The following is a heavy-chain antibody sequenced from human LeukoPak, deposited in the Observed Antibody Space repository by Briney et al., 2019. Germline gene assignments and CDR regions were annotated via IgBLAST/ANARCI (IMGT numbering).Heavy chain of an antibody. Sequence: TGGSLTLSCAASGFTFSNYAMSWVRQAPGKGLEWVSTLGGRGVLTYYADSVRGRFTVSRDNSKNTLYLQMNSLRAEDTAVYYCARRDVSGYYALDYWGQGFLVTVSS. D-gene: IGHD3-22*01. V-gene: IGHV3-23*01. CDR1: GFTFSNYA. J-gene: IGHJ4*02. CDR2: LGGRGVLT. CDR3: ARRDVSGYYALDY.